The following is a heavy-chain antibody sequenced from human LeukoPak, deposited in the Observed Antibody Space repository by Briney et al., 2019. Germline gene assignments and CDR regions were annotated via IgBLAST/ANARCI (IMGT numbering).Heavy chain of an antibody. V-gene: IGHV3-11*04. CDR2: ISGSGTDI. CDR3: ARDLGQYYDTSDNWFDP. Sequence: GGSLRLSCEASGFTFSDYYMTWMRQAPGKGLEWVSYISGSGTDILYADSVKGRFTMSRDNAKNSLYLQMNSLRTEDTAVYYCARDLGQYYDTSDNWFDPWGQGTLVTASS. CDR1: GFTFSDYY. J-gene: IGHJ5*02. D-gene: IGHD3-22*01.